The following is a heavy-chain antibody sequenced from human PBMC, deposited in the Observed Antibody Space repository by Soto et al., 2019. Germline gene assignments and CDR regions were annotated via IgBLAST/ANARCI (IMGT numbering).Heavy chain of an antibody. CDR3: ARRGDTYYYYGMDV. CDR1: GFTFSSYG. Sequence: GGSLRLSCAASGFTFSSYGMHWVRQAPGKGLEWVAVIWYDGSNKYYADSVKGRFTISRDNSKNTLYLQMNSLRAEDTAVYYCARRGDTYYYYGMDVWGQGTTVTV. D-gene: IGHD3-16*01. J-gene: IGHJ6*02. CDR2: IWYDGSNK. V-gene: IGHV3-33*01.